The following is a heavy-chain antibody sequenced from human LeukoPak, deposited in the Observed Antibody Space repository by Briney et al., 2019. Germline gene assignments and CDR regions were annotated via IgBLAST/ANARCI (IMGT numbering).Heavy chain of an antibody. CDR3: VGVMMFGVLTQNWFDP. CDR2: IYYSGST. J-gene: IGHJ5*02. D-gene: IGHD3-3*01. CDR1: GGSISSHY. V-gene: IGHV4-59*11. Sequence: PSETLSLTCSISGGSISSHYWNWIRQPPGKGLEWLGVIYYSGSTTYNPSLKSRVTISLDTSKNQFSLKVSSVSAADTAVYYCVGVMMFGVLTQNWFDPWGQGTLVTVSS.